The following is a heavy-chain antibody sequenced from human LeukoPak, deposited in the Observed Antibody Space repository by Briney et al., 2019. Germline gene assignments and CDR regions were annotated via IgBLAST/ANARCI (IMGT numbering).Heavy chain of an antibody. CDR3: ATVTRKQWLVR. J-gene: IGHJ4*02. CDR1: GGSISSSPYY. V-gene: IGHV4-39*07. CDR2: IYYSGST. D-gene: IGHD6-19*01. Sequence: PSETLSLTCTVSGGSISSSPYYWGWIRQPPGKGLEWIGSIYYSGSTYYNPSLKSRVTISVDTSKNQFSLKLSSVTAADTAVYYCATVTRKQWLVRWGQGTLVTVSS.